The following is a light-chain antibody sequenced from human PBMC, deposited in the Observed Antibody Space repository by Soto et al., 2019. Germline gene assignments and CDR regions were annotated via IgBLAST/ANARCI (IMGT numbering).Light chain of an antibody. Sequence: DIQMTQSPSSLSASVGDRVTITCQASHDITSYLNWYQHKPGKAPKLLIYDASILEAGVPSRFSGSGSGTDFTLTISSLQPEDFATYYCQQSYSTPRTFGQGTKVEIK. CDR2: DAS. CDR1: HDITSY. V-gene: IGKV1-39*01. CDR3: QQSYSTPRT. J-gene: IGKJ1*01.